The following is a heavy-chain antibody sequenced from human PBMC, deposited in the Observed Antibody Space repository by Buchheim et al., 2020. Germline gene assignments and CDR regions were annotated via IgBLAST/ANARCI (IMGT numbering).Heavy chain of an antibody. V-gene: IGHV4-34*01. Sequence: QVQLQQWGAGLLKPSETLSLTCAVYGGSFSGYYWSWIRQPPGKGLEWIGEINHSGSTNYNPSLKSRVTISVDTSKNQFSLKLSSVTAADTAVYYCARTTYDSSGYRYYYYGMDVWGQGTT. D-gene: IGHD3-22*01. J-gene: IGHJ6*02. CDR3: ARTTYDSSGYRYYYYGMDV. CDR1: GGSFSGYY. CDR2: INHSGST.